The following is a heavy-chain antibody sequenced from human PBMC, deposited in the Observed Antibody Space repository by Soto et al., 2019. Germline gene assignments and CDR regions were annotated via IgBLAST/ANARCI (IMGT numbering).Heavy chain of an antibody. Sequence: QVQLVESGGGVVQPGRSLRLSCAASGFTFSSYAMHWVRQAPGKGLEWGAVISYDGSNKFYADSVKGRFIMSRDNSKNTLYLQMYSLRAEATAVYYCARPLWRDDYNWGYFDLWGRGTLVTVSS. D-gene: IGHD4-4*01. J-gene: IGHJ2*01. CDR2: ISYDGSNK. V-gene: IGHV3-30-3*01. CDR3: ARPLWRDDYNWGYFDL. CDR1: GFTFSSYA.